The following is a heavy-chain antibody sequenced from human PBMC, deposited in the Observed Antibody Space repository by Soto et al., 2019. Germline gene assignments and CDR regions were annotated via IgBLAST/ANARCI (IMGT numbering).Heavy chain of an antibody. D-gene: IGHD3-10*01. CDR3: ARDGYSITMVRGVILGSRYFDY. J-gene: IGHJ4*02. CDR1: GFTFSSYR. Sequence: GGSLRLCCAASGFTFSSYRMLWVRQAPGKGLEWVAVIWYDGSNKYYADSVKGRFTISRDNSKNTLCLQMNSLRAEDTAVYYCARDGYSITMVRGVILGSRYFDYWGQGTLVTVSS. CDR2: IWYDGSNK. V-gene: IGHV3-33*01.